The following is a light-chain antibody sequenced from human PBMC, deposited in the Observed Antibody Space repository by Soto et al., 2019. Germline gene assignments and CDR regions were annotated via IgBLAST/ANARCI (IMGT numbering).Light chain of an antibody. J-gene: IGKJ2*01. CDR3: QQYGTSPPYT. CDR2: GAS. V-gene: IGKV3-20*01. CDR1: QSVSGIY. Sequence: EIVLTQSPGTLSLSLGERATLSCRASQSVSGIYLAWYQQKPGQAPRLLIYGASSRGTGIPDRFSGSGSGTDFTLTISRLEPEDFAVYYCQQYGTSPPYTFGQGTKVEIK.